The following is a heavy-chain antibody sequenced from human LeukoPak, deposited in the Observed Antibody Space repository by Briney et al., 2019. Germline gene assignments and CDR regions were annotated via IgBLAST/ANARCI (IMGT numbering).Heavy chain of an antibody. CDR1: GGSISSYY. CDR3: AREARTPTYYYGSGSYIHFDY. V-gene: IGHV4-59*01. Sequence: SETLSLTCTVSGGSISSYYWSWIRQPPGKGLEWIGYIHYSGSTNYNPSLKSRVTISVDTSKNQFSLKLSSVTAADTAVYYCAREARTPTYYYGSGSYIHFDYWGQGTLVTVSS. CDR2: IHYSGST. J-gene: IGHJ4*02. D-gene: IGHD3-10*01.